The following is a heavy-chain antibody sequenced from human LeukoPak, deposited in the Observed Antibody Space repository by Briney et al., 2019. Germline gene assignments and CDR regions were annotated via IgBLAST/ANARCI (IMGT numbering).Heavy chain of an antibody. V-gene: IGHV4-59*01. CDR3: ARAVGIAAAGTSFDY. D-gene: IGHD6-13*01. CDR1: GESISGFY. CDR2: IYYSGST. J-gene: IGHJ4*02. Sequence: SETLSLTCTVSGESISGFYWNWIRQPPGKGLEWIGYIYYSGSTNYNPSLKSRVTISIDTSKNQFSLKLSSVTAADTAVYYCARAVGIAAAGTSFDYWGQGTLVTVSS.